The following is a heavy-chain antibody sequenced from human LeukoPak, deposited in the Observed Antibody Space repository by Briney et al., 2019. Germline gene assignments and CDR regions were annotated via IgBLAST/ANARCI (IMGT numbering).Heavy chain of an antibody. CDR2: IIPIFGTA. J-gene: IGHJ4*02. D-gene: IGHD2-21*02. CDR3: AIRGHVVVTAILFNRELYFDY. V-gene: IGHV1-69*01. CDR1: GGTFSSYA. Sequence: GSSVKVSCKASGGTFSSYAISWVRQAPGQGLEWMGGIIPIFGTANYAQKFQGRVTITADESTSTAYMELSSLRSEDTAVYYCAIRGHVVVTAILFNRELYFDYWGQGTLVTVSS.